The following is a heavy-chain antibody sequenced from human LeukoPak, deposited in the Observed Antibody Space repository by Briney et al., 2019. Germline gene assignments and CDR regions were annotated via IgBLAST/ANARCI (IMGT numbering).Heavy chain of an antibody. CDR3: ARDPVRKYGDYGNLGFFDY. D-gene: IGHD4-17*01. V-gene: IGHV1-69*01. Sequence: GASVKVSCKASGGTFSSYAISWVRQAPGQGLEWMGGIIPIFGTANYAQKFQGRVTITADESTSTAYMELSSLRSEDTAVYYCARDPVRKYGDYGNLGFFDYWGQGTLVTVSS. J-gene: IGHJ4*02. CDR2: IIPIFGTA. CDR1: GGTFSSYA.